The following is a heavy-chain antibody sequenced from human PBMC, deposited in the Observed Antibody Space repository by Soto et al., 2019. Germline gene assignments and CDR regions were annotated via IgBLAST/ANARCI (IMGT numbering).Heavy chain of an antibody. CDR3: ARNLWGYCGTDCYPLDV. J-gene: IGHJ6*02. CDR1: GGSISGYY. D-gene: IGHD2-21*02. Sequence: PWETLSLTCTVSGGSISGYYWSWIRQPPGKGLEWIGCMYNTGSTVYNPSFKSRVTISVDTSKNQFSLKLNSVTAADTAVYYCARNLWGYCGTDCYPLDVWGQGTTVTAP. CDR2: MYNTGST. V-gene: IGHV4-59*01.